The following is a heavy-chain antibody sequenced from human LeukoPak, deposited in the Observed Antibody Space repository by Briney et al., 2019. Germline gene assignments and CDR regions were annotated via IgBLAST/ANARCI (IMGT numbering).Heavy chain of an antibody. CDR3: AKRAYDSSGWGAFDI. CDR2: ISYDGSNK. V-gene: IGHV3-30-3*02. Sequence: GRSLRLSCAASGFTFSSSAMHWVRQAPDKGLEWVAVISYDGSNKYYADSVKGRFTISRDNSKNTLYLQMNSLRAEDTAVYYCAKRAYDSSGWGAFDIWGQGTMVTVSS. J-gene: IGHJ3*02. D-gene: IGHD3-22*01. CDR1: GFTFSSSA.